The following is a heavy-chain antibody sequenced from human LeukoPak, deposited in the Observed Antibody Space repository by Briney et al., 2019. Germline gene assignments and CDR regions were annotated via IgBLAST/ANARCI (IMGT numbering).Heavy chain of an antibody. Sequence: ASVQVSCKASGYTFTSYGISCVRQAPGQGLEWMGLISADNGNTNYAQKLQGRVTMTTDTSTSEDYMELRSLRSDDTAVYYCAREGTAMPPYFDYWGQGTLVTVSS. CDR3: AREGTAMPPYFDY. CDR1: GYTFTSYG. J-gene: IGHJ4*02. V-gene: IGHV1-18*01. CDR2: ISADNGNT. D-gene: IGHD5-18*01.